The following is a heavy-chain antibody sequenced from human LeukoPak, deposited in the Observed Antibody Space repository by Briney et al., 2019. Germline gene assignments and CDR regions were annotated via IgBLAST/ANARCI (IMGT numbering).Heavy chain of an antibody. J-gene: IGHJ5*02. Sequence: SETLSLTCTVSGGSINTYYWSWIRQPPGEGLQWIGYIYYSGSTNYNPSLKSRVTISVDTSKNEFSLKLSSVTAADTAVYYCARHLGYCSSTSCYSWFDPWGQGTLVTVSS. CDR2: IYYSGST. V-gene: IGHV4-59*01. CDR3: ARHLGYCSSTSCYSWFDP. D-gene: IGHD2-2*01. CDR1: GGSINTYY.